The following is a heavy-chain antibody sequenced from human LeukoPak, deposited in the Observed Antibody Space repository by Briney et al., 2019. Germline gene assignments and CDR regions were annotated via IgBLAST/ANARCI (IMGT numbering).Heavy chain of an antibody. J-gene: IGHJ3*02. D-gene: IGHD4-17*01. CDR3: ARQRPVRDAFDI. V-gene: IGHV4-30-2*01. CDR1: GGSISSGGYS. Sequence: SETLSLTCAVSGGSISSGGYSWSWIRQPPGKGLEWIGYIYHSGSTYYNPSLKGRVTISVDRSKNQFSLKLSSVTAADTAVYYCARQRPVRDAFDIWGQGTMVTVSS. CDR2: IYHSGST.